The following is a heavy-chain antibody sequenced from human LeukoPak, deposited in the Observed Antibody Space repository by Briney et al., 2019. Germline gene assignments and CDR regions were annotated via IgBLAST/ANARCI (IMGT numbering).Heavy chain of an antibody. V-gene: IGHV3-53*01. Sequence: QTGGSLRLSCAASGFTVSSNYMSWVHQAPGKGLELVSIIYSGGSTYYADSVKGRFTISRDNSKNTLYLQMTSLRAEDTAVYYCARNLYSSSSSPIDYWGQGTLVTVSS. CDR1: GFTVSSNY. CDR3: ARNLYSSSSSPIDY. D-gene: IGHD6-6*01. J-gene: IGHJ4*02. CDR2: IYSGGST.